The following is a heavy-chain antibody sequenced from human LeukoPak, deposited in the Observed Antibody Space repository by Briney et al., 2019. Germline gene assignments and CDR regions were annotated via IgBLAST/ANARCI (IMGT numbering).Heavy chain of an antibody. J-gene: IGHJ4*02. V-gene: IGHV3-30*03. D-gene: IGHD2-21*02. CDR1: GFTFTDYA. CDR3: ARDRLNRAYCGNDCYSAAFDY. Sequence: GGSLSLSCAASGFTFTDYAIYWVRQAPGKGLEWLATISRDGKRQFYTDSVKGRFTISRDDSRNTLYLQMNSLRPEDTAVYYCARDRLNRAYCGNDCYSAAFDYWGQGTLVTVSS. CDR2: ISRDGKRQ.